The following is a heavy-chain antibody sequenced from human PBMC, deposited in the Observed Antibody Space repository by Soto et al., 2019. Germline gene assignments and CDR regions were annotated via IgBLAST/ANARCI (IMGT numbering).Heavy chain of an antibody. Sequence: EVQVVESGGGLVQPGGSLRLSCAASGFTFSRYDMHWVRQATGRGLEWVSVIRSSGDTYYVGSVKGRFTIARENAKNSVDLQMNSLRAGDTAVYYWARGAVGFYPWGQGTLVAVSS. CDR2: IRSSGDT. J-gene: IGHJ5*02. CDR1: GFTFSRYD. CDR3: ARGAVGFYP. V-gene: IGHV3-13*04.